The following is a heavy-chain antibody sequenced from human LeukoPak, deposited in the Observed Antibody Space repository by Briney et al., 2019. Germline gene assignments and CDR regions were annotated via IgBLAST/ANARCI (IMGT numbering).Heavy chain of an antibody. V-gene: IGHV3-7*01. Sequence: GGSLRLSCAASGFTFSSYSMNWVRQVPGKGLEWVANIKEDGSEKYYVDSVKGRFTISRDNAKKSLYLQMNSLRAEDTAVYYCARDSYWLGGTIGAFDIWGQGTMVTVSS. CDR1: GFTFSSYS. D-gene: IGHD3-10*01. J-gene: IGHJ3*02. CDR2: IKEDGSEK. CDR3: ARDSYWLGGTIGAFDI.